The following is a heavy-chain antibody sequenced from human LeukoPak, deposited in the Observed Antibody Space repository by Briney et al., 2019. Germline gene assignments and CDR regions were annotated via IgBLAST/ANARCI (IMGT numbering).Heavy chain of an antibody. D-gene: IGHD3-9*01. CDR3: AKGLGLRYFDWLPDF. CDR2: SGPGGSKT. Sequence: AGGSLRLSCAASGFTFRSFAMTWVRQAPGKGLEWVSASGPGGSKTYYADSVKGRFTISRDTSKNTLYLPMDNLRAEDTAVYYCAKGLGLRYFDWLPDFWGQGTLVTVSS. J-gene: IGHJ4*02. CDR1: GFTFRSFA. V-gene: IGHV3-23*01.